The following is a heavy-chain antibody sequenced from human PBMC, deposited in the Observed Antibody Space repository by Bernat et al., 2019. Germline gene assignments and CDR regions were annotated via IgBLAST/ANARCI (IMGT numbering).Heavy chain of an antibody. CDR1: GYTFTSYG. V-gene: IGHV1-18*01. CDR2: ISTYNGNT. Sequence: QVQLVQSGAEVKKPGVSVRVSCKASGYTFTSYGFSWVRQAPGQGLEWMGWISTYNGNTNYAQKLQDRVTMTTDTSTSTAYMELRSLRSDDTAMYYCARDVGIAAAGFYFDYWGQGTLVTVSS. CDR3: ARDVGIAAAGFYFDY. D-gene: IGHD6-13*01. J-gene: IGHJ4*02.